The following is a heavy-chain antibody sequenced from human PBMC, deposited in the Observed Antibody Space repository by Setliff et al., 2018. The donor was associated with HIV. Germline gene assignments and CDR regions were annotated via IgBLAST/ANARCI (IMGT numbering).Heavy chain of an antibody. CDR2: IYHSGST. CDR3: ARDQWGYSYGYYYYYYMGV. CDR1: GYSISSGYY. V-gene: IGHV4-38-2*02. J-gene: IGHJ6*03. D-gene: IGHD5-18*01. Sequence: PSETLSLTCTVSGYSISSGYYWGWIRQPPGKGLEWIGSIYHSGSTYYNPSLKSRVTISVDTSKNQFSLKLSSVTAADTAVYYCARDQWGYSYGYYYYYYMGVWGKGTTVTVSS.